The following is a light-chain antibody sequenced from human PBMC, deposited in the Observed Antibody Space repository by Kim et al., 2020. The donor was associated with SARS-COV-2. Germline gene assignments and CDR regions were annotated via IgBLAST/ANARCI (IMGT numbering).Light chain of an antibody. V-gene: IGKV1-39*01. J-gene: IGKJ1*01. CDR2: AAS. CDR1: QDISSY. Sequence: DIQMTQSPSALSASVGDRVTITCRASQDISSYLNWYQQKPGTAPKLLMYAASSLQSGVPSRFRGGGSGTEYTPTISSLQPEDFATYYCQQSYRTPWTFGQGTKVDIK. CDR3: QQSYRTPWT.